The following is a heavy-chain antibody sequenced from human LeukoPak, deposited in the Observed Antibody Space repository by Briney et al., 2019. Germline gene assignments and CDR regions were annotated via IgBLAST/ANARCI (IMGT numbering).Heavy chain of an antibody. CDR2: IYPADSDT. J-gene: IGHJ4*02. Sequence: GESLQISCQGSGYNLTSHWIGWVRPMPGKGLEWMGIIYPADSDTRYSPSFQGQVTISADKSISTAYLQWSSLKASDTAMYYCALGYCSITTCHGYFDYWGQGTLVTVSS. CDR3: ALGYCSITTCHGYFDY. V-gene: IGHV5-51*01. CDR1: GYNLTSHW. D-gene: IGHD2-2*01.